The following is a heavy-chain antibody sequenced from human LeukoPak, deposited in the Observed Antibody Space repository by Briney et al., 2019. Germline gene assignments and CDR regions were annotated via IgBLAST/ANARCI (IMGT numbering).Heavy chain of an antibody. CDR1: GFTFGDYA. CDR3: TRDRGAYNLYDY. CDR2: IRSKAYGETA. D-gene: IGHD1-1*01. Sequence: GGSLRLSCTASGFTFGDYAMSWIRLAPGKGLEWVGFIRSKAYGETADYAASVKGRFTISRDDSKAIAYLQMNSLKTEDTAVYHCTRDRGAYNLYDYWGQGTLVTVSS. J-gene: IGHJ4*02. V-gene: IGHV3-49*03.